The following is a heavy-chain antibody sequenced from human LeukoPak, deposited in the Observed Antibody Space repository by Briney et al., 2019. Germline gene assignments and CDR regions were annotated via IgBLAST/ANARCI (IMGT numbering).Heavy chain of an antibody. CDR2: ILYDEVNK. V-gene: IGHV3-30*01. CDR1: GFTFNNYA. CDR3: ARDCLGID. D-gene: IGHD3-16*01. Sequence: PGGSLRLSCAASGFTFNNYAMHWVRQAPGKGLEWVAVILYDEVNKYYADSVKGRCTISRDSSKNAVAVQMKTTRTEDTSVCCCARDCLGIDWG. J-gene: IGHJ1*01.